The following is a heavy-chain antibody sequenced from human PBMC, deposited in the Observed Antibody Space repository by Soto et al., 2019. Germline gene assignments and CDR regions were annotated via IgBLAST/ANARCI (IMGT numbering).Heavy chain of an antibody. Sequence: QVQLRESGPGLVKPSETLSLTCTVSGGSISTSQWWSWLRQPPGKGLEWIGEKYHTGSSNYNTSLQSRVTISVDKSKNQFSLKLTSVAAADTAVYYCASKTYESKGTFDYWGQVTLVTVSS. CDR3: ASKTYESKGTFDY. D-gene: IGHD3-22*01. V-gene: IGHV4-4*02. CDR2: KYHTGSS. J-gene: IGHJ4*02. CDR1: GGSISTSQW.